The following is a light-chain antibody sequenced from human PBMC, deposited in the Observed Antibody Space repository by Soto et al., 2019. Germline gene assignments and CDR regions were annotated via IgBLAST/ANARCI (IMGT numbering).Light chain of an antibody. V-gene: IGLV2-14*03. CDR1: SSDIGTYNY. CDR3: YSCSTSTDTRYV. Sequence: QSALTQPASVSGSPGQSITISCAGTSSDIGTYNYVSWYQQHPGQSPKLMISDVSNRPSGISDRFSGSKSGNTASLTISGLQAEDEADYYCYSCSTSTDTRYVFRTGTKLTVL. CDR2: DVS. J-gene: IGLJ1*01.